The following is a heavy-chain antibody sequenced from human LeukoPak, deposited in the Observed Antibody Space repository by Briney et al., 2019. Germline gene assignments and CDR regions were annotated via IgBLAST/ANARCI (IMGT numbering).Heavy chain of an antibody. J-gene: IGHJ4*02. CDR2: IYYSGSA. CDR1: GGSISSYY. CDR3: ARGPEWYYFDY. Sequence: SETLSLTCTVSGGSISSYYWSWTRQPPGKGLEWIGYIYYSGSAIYSPSLKSRVTISVDTSKNQFSLRLSSVTAADTAVYYCARGPEWYYFDYWGQGTLVTVSS. D-gene: IGHD3-3*01. V-gene: IGHV4-59*08.